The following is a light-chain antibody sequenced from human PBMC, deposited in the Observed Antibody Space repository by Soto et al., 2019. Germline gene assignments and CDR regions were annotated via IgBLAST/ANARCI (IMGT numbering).Light chain of an antibody. Sequence: EIVLTPSPGTLSLSPVERATLSCRASQSVSSNYLAWYQQKPGQAPRVLIYGASSRATGIPDRFSGSGSGTDFTLTISRLEPEDFAVYYCQQYGGSLPITFGQGTRLEIK. CDR2: GAS. V-gene: IGKV3-20*01. CDR3: QQYGGSLPIT. CDR1: QSVSSNY. J-gene: IGKJ5*01.